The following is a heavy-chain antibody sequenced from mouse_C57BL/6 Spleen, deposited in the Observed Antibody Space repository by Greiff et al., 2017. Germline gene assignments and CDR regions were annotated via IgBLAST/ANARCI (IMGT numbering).Heavy chain of an antibody. CDR3: AREGYGSSYFYAMDY. V-gene: IGHV1-80*01. CDR1: GYAFSSYW. Sequence: QLQESGAELVKPGASVKISCKASGYAFSSYWMNWVKQRPGKGLEWIGQIYPGDGDTNYNGKFKGKATLTADKSSSTAYMQLSSLTSEDSAVYFCAREGYGSSYFYAMDYWGQGTSVTVSS. J-gene: IGHJ4*01. D-gene: IGHD1-1*01. CDR2: IYPGDGDT.